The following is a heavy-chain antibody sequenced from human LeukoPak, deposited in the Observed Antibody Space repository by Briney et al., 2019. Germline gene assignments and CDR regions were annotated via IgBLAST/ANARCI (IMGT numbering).Heavy chain of an antibody. V-gene: IGHV4-34*01. CDR2: INHSGST. CDR3: ARSTYYYDSSGSTGFDY. J-gene: IGHJ4*02. Sequence: PSETLSLTCAVYGGSFSGYYWSWIRQPPGKGLEWIGEINHSGSTNYNPSLKSRVTISVDTSKNQFSLKLSSVTAADTAVYYCARSTYYYDSSGSTGFDYWGQGTLVTASS. D-gene: IGHD3-22*01. CDR1: GGSFSGYY.